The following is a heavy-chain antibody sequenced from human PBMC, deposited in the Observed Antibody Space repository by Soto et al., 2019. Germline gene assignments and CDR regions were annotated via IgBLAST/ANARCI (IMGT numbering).Heavy chain of an antibody. J-gene: IGHJ6*03. CDR1: GFTFSTYA. CDR3: AKVPITGTAYYYFYMDV. CDR2: ISGSGTTT. V-gene: IGHV3-23*01. Sequence: PGGSLRLSCAASGFTFSTYAMSWVRQAPGKGLEWVSAISGSGTTTYYADSVKGRFIISKDNSKNTLYLQMSSLRAEDTAVYFCAKVPITGTAYYYFYMDVWGKGTTVTVSS. D-gene: IGHD1-7*01.